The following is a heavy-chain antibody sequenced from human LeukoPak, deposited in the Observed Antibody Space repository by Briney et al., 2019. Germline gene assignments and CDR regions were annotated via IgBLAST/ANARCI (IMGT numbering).Heavy chain of an antibody. V-gene: IGHV4-39*01. CDR1: GDSIGSDF. CDR3: ARHDYDILTGYYLL. J-gene: IGHJ4*02. CDR2: IYYSGST. D-gene: IGHD3-9*01. Sequence: SETLSLTCTVSGDSIGSDFWGWIRQPPGKGLEWIGSIYYSGSTYYNPSLKSRVTISVDTSKNQFSLKLSSVTAADTAVYYCARHDYDILTGYYLLWGQGTLVTVSS.